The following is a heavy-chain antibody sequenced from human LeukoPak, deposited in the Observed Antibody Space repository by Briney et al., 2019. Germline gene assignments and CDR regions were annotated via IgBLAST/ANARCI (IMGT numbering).Heavy chain of an antibody. V-gene: IGHV4-59*01. Sequence: PSETLSLTCTVSGDSISGFYWSWIRQPPGKGLEWIGYIYYSGSPNYNPSLNSRVTMSVDSSKNQFSLRLSSVTAADTAVYYCARLGPSYYDSSAYFDYWGQGTLVTVSS. CDR1: GDSISGFY. CDR3: ARLGPSYYDSSAYFDY. J-gene: IGHJ4*02. CDR2: IYYSGSP. D-gene: IGHD3-22*01.